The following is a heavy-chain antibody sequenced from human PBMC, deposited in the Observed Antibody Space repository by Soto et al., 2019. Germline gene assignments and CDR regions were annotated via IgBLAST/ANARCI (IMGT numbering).Heavy chain of an antibody. CDR2: IYYSGST. J-gene: IGHJ6*03. V-gene: IGHV4-61*05. D-gene: IGHD5-12*01. Sequence: PSETLSLTCTVSGGSISSSSYYWGWIRQPPGKGLEWIGYIYYSGSTNYNPSLKSRVTISVDTSKNQFSLKLSSVTAADTAVYYCARGTEDIVVRVYYYMDVWGKGTTVTVSS. CDR1: GGSISSSSYY. CDR3: ARGTEDIVVRVYYYMDV.